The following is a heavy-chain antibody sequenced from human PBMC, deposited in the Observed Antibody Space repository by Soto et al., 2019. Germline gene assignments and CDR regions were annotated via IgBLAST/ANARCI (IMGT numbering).Heavy chain of an antibody. CDR3: ARVVGGYCSSTSCYGWAFDI. Sequence: SETLSLTCTVSGGSISSGGYYWSWIRQHPGKGLEWIGYIYYSGSTYYNPSLKSRVTISVDTSKNQFSLKLSSVTAADTAVYYCARVVGGYCSSTSCYGWAFDIWGQGTMVTVSS. CDR1: GGSISSGGYY. CDR2: IYYSGST. D-gene: IGHD2-2*01. J-gene: IGHJ3*02. V-gene: IGHV4-31*03.